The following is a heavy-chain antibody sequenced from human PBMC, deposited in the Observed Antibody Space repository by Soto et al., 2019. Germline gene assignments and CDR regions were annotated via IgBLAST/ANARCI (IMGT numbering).Heavy chain of an antibody. CDR1: GFTFGSYP. CDR2: IGTNGAST. Sequence: EVQLVESGGGLVQPGGSLRLSCAASGFTFGSYPMHWVRQAPGKGLEYVSAIGTNGASTFYANSVKGRFTISRDNSTDTLYLQMGSLRAEDMAVYYCARVGQSRPRWVFASWGQGTVVTAS. D-gene: IGHD1-26*01. CDR3: ARVGQSRPRWVFAS. J-gene: IGHJ4*02. V-gene: IGHV3-64*01.